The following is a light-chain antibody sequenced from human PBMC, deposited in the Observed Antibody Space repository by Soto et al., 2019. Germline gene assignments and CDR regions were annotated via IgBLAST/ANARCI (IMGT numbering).Light chain of an antibody. CDR2: DAS. CDR3: QQYNNWPPWT. Sequence: EIVMTQSPATLSVSPGEGATLSCRASQTVSSNLAWYQQKPGQAPRLLIYDASTRATGIPARFSGSGSGTEFTLTISSLPSEDFAVYYCQQYNNWPPWTFGQGTKVEIK. CDR1: QTVSSN. J-gene: IGKJ1*01. V-gene: IGKV3-15*01.